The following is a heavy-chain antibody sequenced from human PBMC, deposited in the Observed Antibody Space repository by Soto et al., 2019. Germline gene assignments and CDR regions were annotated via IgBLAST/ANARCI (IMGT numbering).Heavy chain of an antibody. CDR2: IYPSDSDT. Sequence: GESLKISCQGSGYRFTTYWIGWVRQMPGKGLEWMGIIYPSDSDTRYSPSFQGQVTISVDKSINTAYLQWGSLKASDTAIYYCARLYGDPDYWGRGTLVTVSS. CDR3: ARLYGDPDY. V-gene: IGHV5-51*01. CDR1: GYRFTTYW. D-gene: IGHD4-17*01. J-gene: IGHJ4*02.